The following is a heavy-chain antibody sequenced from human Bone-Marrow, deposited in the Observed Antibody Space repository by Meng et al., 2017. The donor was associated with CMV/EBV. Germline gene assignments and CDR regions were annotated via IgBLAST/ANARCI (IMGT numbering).Heavy chain of an antibody. D-gene: IGHD3-16*01. Sequence: GESLKISCAASGFTFSTYWMTWVRQAPGKGLEWVANIKQDGRESNYVESVKGRFTISRDNAKNTLYLQMNTLTVEDTAVYYCARDMRGHYYWGQGTLVTVS. J-gene: IGHJ4*02. CDR3: ARDMRGHYY. V-gene: IGHV3-7*01. CDR2: IKQDGRES. CDR1: GFTFSTYW.